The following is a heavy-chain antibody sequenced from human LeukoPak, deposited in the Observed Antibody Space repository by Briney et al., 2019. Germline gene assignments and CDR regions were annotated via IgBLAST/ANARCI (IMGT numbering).Heavy chain of an antibody. Sequence: ASVKVSCKTSGYSFINYDINWVRQAAGQGLEWMGWMNPNTNNTGSAQKFQGRLTMTTETSTNTAYMELRGLRSDDTAVYYCARGSSSWEGYFDYWGQGTLVTVSS. D-gene: IGHD6-13*01. CDR2: MNPNTNNT. V-gene: IGHV1-8*01. CDR3: ARGSSSWEGYFDY. CDR1: GYSFINYD. J-gene: IGHJ4*02.